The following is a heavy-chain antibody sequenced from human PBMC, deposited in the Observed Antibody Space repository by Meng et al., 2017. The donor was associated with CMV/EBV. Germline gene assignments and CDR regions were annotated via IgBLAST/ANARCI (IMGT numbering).Heavy chain of an antibody. V-gene: IGHV3-23*01. CDR3: AKGGIQLWAQFDY. J-gene: IGHJ4*02. D-gene: IGHD5-18*01. CDR2: ISGSGGST. CDR1: GFTFSSYS. Sequence: GGSLRLSCAASGFTFSSYSMNWVRQAPGKGLEWVSAISGSGGSTYYADSVKGRFTISRDNSKNTLYLQMNSLRAEDTAVYYCAKGGIQLWAQFDYWGQGTLVTVSS.